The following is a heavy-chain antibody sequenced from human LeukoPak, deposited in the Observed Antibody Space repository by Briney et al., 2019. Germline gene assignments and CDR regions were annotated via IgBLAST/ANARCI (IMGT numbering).Heavy chain of an antibody. D-gene: IGHD2-15*01. J-gene: IGHJ5*02. V-gene: IGHV3-74*01. CDR3: TRRVSATRWFDP. CDR2: INSDGSTT. CDR1: GFTFSSYW. Sequence: GGSLRLSCAASGFTFSSYWMHWVRQPPGKGLVWVSRINSDGSTTHYADSVKGRFTISRDNGENTLYLQMNSLRVEDTAVYYCTRRVSATRWFDPWGQGTLVTVSS.